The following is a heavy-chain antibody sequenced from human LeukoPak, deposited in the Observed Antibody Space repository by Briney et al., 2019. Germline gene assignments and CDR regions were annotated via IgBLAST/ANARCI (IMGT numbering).Heavy chain of an antibody. CDR2: INPNSGGT. V-gene: IGHV1-2*02. D-gene: IGHD5-12*01. CDR1: GYTFTGYY. CDR3: AREVGEIVATDY. Sequence: GASVKVSCKASGYTFTGYYMHWVRQAPGQGLEWMGWINPNSGGTNYAQKFQGRVTMTRDTSIGTAYMELSRLRSDDTAVYYCAREVGEIVATDYWGQGTLVTVSS. J-gene: IGHJ4*02.